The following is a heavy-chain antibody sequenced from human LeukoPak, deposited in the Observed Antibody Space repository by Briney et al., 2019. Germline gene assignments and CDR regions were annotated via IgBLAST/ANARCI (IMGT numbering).Heavy chain of an antibody. Sequence: GGSLRLSCAASGFTVSSNYMSWVRQAPGKGLEWVSVIYSGGSTYYADSVKGRFTISRDNSKNTLYLQMNSLRAEDTAVYYCARDLEYSSSPGAFDIWGQGTMVTVSS. D-gene: IGHD6-13*01. CDR2: IYSGGST. CDR1: GFTVSSNY. V-gene: IGHV3-53*01. J-gene: IGHJ3*02. CDR3: ARDLEYSSSPGAFDI.